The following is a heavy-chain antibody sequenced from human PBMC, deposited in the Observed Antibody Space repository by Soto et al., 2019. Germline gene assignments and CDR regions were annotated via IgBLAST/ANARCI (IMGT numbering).Heavy chain of an antibody. J-gene: IGHJ4*02. D-gene: IGHD1-20*01. CDR3: ARPRVWGITFSDS. CDR2: ISYDGSNK. Sequence: QVQLVESGGGVVQPGRSLRLSCAASGFAFSRYAMHWVRQAPGKGLEGVALISYDGSNKYYADSVRGRFTVYRDNSENPLYMQVNGLSNEDTAVYYGARPRVWGITFSDSWGLGTLVTVSS. V-gene: IGHV3-30-3*01. CDR1: GFAFSRYA.